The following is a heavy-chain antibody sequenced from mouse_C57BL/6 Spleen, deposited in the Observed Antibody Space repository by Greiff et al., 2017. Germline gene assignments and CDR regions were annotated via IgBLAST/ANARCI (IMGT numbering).Heavy chain of an antibody. Sequence: DVQLQESGAELVKPGASVKLSCTASGFNIKDYYMHWVKQRTEQGLEWIGRIDPEDGETKYAPKFQGKATITADTSSNTAYLQLSSLTSEDTAVYYCATITTVVASYYFDYWGQGTTLTVSS. J-gene: IGHJ2*01. V-gene: IGHV14-2*01. CDR2: IDPEDGET. CDR3: ATITTVVASYYFDY. D-gene: IGHD1-1*01. CDR1: GFNIKDYY.